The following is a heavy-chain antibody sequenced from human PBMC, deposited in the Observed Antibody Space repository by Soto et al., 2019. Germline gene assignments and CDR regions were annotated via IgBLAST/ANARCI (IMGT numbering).Heavy chain of an antibody. CDR3: ARQGNVDYFDY. Sequence: GGSMRLSCAACGFTFSSYAMHWVRQAPGKGLEWVAVISYDGSNKYYADSVKGRFTISRDNSKNTLYLQMNSLRAEDTAVYYCARQGNVDYFDYWGQGTLVTVSS. J-gene: IGHJ4*02. V-gene: IGHV3-30-3*01. CDR2: ISYDGSNK. CDR1: GFTFSSYA.